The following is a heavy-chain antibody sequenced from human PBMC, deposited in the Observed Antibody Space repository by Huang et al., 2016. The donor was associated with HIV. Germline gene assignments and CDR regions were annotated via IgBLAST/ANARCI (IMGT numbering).Heavy chain of an antibody. Sequence: QVQLVQSGAEVKKTGASVKVSCKASGYSLPTYALHWLRPAPGHRIEWMGLINPGNGNTNYAQKFQGRVTITRDTSASTVYMEVSSLTFEDTAVYYCARGFVIFGAPLWPAYWGQGTLISVSS. D-gene: IGHD2-21*01. J-gene: IGHJ4*02. CDR1: GYSLPTYA. CDR3: ARGFVIFGAPLWPAY. V-gene: IGHV1-3*01. CDR2: INPGNGNT.